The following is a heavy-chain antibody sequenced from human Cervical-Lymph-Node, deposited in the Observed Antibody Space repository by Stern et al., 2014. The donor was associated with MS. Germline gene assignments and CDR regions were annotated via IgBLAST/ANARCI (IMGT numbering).Heavy chain of an antibody. CDR1: GFTVSSNY. V-gene: IGHV3-53*01. CDR3: ARVAAPYYYYGMDV. CDR2: IYSGGST. D-gene: IGHD6-13*01. J-gene: IGHJ6*02. Sequence: EVQLVESGGGLIQPGGSLRLSCAASGFTVSSNYMSWVRQAPGKGLEWVSVIYSGGSTYYADSVKGRFTISRENSKNTLYLQMNSLRAEDTAVYYCARVAAPYYYYGMDVWGQGTTVTVSS.